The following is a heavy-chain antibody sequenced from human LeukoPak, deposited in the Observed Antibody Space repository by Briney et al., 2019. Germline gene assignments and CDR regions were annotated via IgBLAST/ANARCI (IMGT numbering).Heavy chain of an antibody. CDR3: TRGWFGELGNYYYMDV. Sequence: GGSPRLSCAASGFTFSDYYMSWIRQAPGKGLEWVGFIRSKAYGGTTEYAASVKGRFTISRDDSKSIAYLQMNSLKTEDTAVYYCTRGWFGELGNYYYMDVWGKGTTVTVSS. CDR2: IRSKAYGGTT. CDR1: GFTFSDYY. V-gene: IGHV3-49*03. J-gene: IGHJ6*03. D-gene: IGHD3-10*01.